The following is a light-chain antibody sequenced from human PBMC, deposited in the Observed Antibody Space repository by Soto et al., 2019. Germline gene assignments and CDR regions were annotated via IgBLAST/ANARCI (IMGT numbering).Light chain of an antibody. CDR2: GAS. Sequence: EIVLTQSPGTLSLSPGERATLSCRASQSVSSSYLAWYQQKPGQAPRLLLYGASSRATGIPYRFSGSGSGTDFTLNISRLEPEDFAVYYCQQYGSSPYTFGQGTKLEIK. CDR3: QQYGSSPYT. V-gene: IGKV3-20*01. J-gene: IGKJ2*01. CDR1: QSVSSSY.